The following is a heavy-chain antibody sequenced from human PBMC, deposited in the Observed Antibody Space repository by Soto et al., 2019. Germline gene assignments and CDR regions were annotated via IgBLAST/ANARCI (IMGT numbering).Heavy chain of an antibody. CDR3: SRCTVETIVTGAWCQYLDP. CDR2: VSGSGGTT. Sequence: EVQLLDSGGGLVQPGGSLRFSCAGSGFAFSSSAMSWVRHPPEAGLEWVSAVSGSGGTTYYAHSVRGRFNISRDNPENTLYPQMTSLTAEATALYFCSRCTVETIVTGAWCQYLDPWGQGTLVTVSS. J-gene: IGHJ5*02. D-gene: IGHD3-16*02. V-gene: IGHV3-23*01. CDR1: GFAFSSSA.